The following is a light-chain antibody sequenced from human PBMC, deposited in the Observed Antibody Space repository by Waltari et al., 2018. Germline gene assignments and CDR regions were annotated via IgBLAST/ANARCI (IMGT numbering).Light chain of an antibody. Sequence: SFVLTQTPSVSVAPGNTARITCGGDNLGRKSVHWYQPKPGQAPVLVVHDDRDPSPGAPERISGSNSGNTATLTISSVDVGDEADYYCQLWDYTTDHWVFGGGTKLTVL. CDR3: QLWDYTTDHWV. CDR2: DDR. V-gene: IGLV3-21*03. CDR1: NLGRKS. J-gene: IGLJ3*02.